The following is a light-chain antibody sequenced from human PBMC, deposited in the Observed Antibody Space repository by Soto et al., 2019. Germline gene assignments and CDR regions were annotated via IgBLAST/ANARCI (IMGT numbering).Light chain of an antibody. V-gene: IGKV3-15*01. CDR3: QQYNDWPPWT. CDR2: GAS. J-gene: IGKJ1*01. CDR1: QSVSQN. Sequence: EILMTQSPATLSVSTGDRATLSCRASQSVSQNLAWYQQRPGQAPRLXXYGASTRANGIPARFSGSGSGTELTLTISSLQSEDFAVYYGQQYNDWPPWTFGQGIKV.